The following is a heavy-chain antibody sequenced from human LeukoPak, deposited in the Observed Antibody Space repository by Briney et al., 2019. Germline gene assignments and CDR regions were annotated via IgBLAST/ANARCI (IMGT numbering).Heavy chain of an antibody. CDR3: AKGSGSIAVDNLCVY. J-gene: IGHJ4*02. CDR1: GFTFSSSA. CDR2: ISDTGRLS. V-gene: IGHV3-23*01. Sequence: GGSLRLSCAASGFTFSSSAMSWVRQAPGKGLEWVAAISDTGRLSYCADSVNGRFTISRDNSKNTLSLQMNSLRAEDTAIYYCAKGSGSIAVDNLCVYWGPGTLVTVSS. D-gene: IGHD6-19*01.